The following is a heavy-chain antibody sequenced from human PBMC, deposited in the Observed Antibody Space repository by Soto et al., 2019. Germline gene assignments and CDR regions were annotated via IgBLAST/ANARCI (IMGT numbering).Heavy chain of an antibody. CDR3: ARVVVGASPYVMAV. J-gene: IGHJ6*02. V-gene: IGHV1-18*01. Sequence: ASVKVSCKASGYTFTSYGISWVRQAPGQGLEWMGWISAYNGNTNYAQKLQGRVTMTTDTSTSTAYMELRSLRSDDTAVYYCARVVVGASPYVMAVWGQGTTVTVSS. CDR2: ISAYNGNT. D-gene: IGHD1-26*01. CDR1: GYTFTSYG.